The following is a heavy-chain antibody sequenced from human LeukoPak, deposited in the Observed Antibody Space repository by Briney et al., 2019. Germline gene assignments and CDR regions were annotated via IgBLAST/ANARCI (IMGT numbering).Heavy chain of an antibody. Sequence: GGSLRLSCVASGFTSRSYWMSSVREAPGKGLECVANIKQDGSEKYYVESVKGRFTISRDIAKNSLYLQMNSLRAEDTAVYYCARDYEAGCTSTTCYDRFDYWGQGTLVTVSS. D-gene: IGHD2-2*01. CDR1: GFTSRSYW. CDR3: ARDYEAGCTSTTCYDRFDY. J-gene: IGHJ4*02. V-gene: IGHV3-7*01. CDR2: IKQDGSEK.